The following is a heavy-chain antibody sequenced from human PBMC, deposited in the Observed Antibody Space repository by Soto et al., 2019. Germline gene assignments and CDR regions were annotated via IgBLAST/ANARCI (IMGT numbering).Heavy chain of an antibody. CDR1: GYTSTTYS. CDR2: IHAGNGNT. J-gene: IGHJ6*02. CDR3: ARAACSSTSCYNYYAYGMDV. V-gene: IGHV1-3*01. D-gene: IGHD2-2*01. Sequence: ASVKVSCKASGYTSTTYSMHWVRQAPGQRLEWMGWIHAGNGNTEHSQKFQGRVTITRDTSASTAYLELGSLRSEDTAVYYCARAACSSTSCYNYYAYGMDVWGQGTAVRVYS.